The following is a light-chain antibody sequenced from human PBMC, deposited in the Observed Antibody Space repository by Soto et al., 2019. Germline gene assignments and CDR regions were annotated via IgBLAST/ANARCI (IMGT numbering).Light chain of an antibody. CDR3: QHYDRAPRWT. Sequence: IVMTQAPVTLSVAQGGSAIITYKTSQSVGTNLAWYQQKPGQAPRLLMYSTSIRATGIPDRFSGSGSGTDFTLTISCLDPEDFAVYYCQHYDRAPRWTFGQGTRLEIK. J-gene: IGKJ5*01. CDR2: STS. V-gene: IGKV3-20*01. CDR1: QSVGTN.